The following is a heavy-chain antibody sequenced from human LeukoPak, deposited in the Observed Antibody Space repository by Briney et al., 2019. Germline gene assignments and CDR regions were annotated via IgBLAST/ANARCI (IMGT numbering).Heavy chain of an antibody. CDR2: IYYSGST. D-gene: IGHD6-19*01. J-gene: IGHJ4*02. V-gene: IGHV4-39*01. Sequence: SETLSLTCTVSGGSISSYYWGWIRQPPGKGLEWIGSIYYSGSTYYNPSLKSRVTISVDTSKNQFSLKLSSVTAADTAVYYCARMEAGDYWGQGTLVTVSS. CDR3: ARMEAGDY. CDR1: GGSISSYY.